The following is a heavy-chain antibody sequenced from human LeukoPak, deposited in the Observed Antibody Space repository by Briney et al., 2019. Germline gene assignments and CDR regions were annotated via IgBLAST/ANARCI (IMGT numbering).Heavy chain of an antibody. CDR3: AKVLKRGYSIFDY. Sequence: GSLRLSCAASGFTFSSYWMSWVRQAPGKGLEWVSAISGSGGSTYYADSVKGRFTIPRDNSKNTPYLQMNSLRAEDTAVYYCAKVLKRGYSIFDYWGQGTLVTVSS. J-gene: IGHJ4*02. CDR1: GFTFSSYW. CDR2: ISGSGGST. D-gene: IGHD5-12*01. V-gene: IGHV3-23*01.